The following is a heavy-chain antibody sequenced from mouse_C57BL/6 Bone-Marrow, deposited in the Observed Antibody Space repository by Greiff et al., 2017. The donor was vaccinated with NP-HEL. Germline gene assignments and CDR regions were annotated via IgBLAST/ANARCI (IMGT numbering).Heavy chain of an antibody. J-gene: IGHJ3*01. V-gene: IGHV1-26*01. Sequence: VQLQQSGPELVKPGASVKISCKASGYTFTDYYMNWVKQSHGKSLEWIGDINPNNGGTSYNQKFKGKATLTVDKSSSTAYMELRSLTSEDSAVYYCARETIGSFAYWGQGTLVTVSA. D-gene: IGHD2-14*01. CDR2: INPNNGGT. CDR3: ARETIGSFAY. CDR1: GYTFTDYY.